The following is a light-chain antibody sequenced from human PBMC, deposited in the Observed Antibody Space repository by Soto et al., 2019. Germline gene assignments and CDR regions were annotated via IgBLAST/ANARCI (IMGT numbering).Light chain of an antibody. Sequence: DIQMTQFPSSLSASAGERVTITCRASQSVSTYLSWYVQEPGSAPKLLIYGVSKLESGIAPRFTGSGLATEFTLTINSLQPEDFAVYFCQQTYMVPYTFGQGTKLEI. CDR1: QSVSTY. J-gene: IGKJ2*01. CDR2: GVS. V-gene: IGKV1-39*01. CDR3: QQTYMVPYT.